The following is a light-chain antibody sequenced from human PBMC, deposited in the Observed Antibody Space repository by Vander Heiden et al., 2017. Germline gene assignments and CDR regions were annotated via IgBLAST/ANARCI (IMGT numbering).Light chain of an antibody. CDR3: QQSYSTLMYT. V-gene: IGKV1-39*01. J-gene: IGKJ2*01. Sequence: DIQMTHSPSSLSASLVDSVPIPCRARQSISSYLNWYQQKPGKAPKLLIYAASSLQSGVPSRFSGSGTGTGLTLTMSSLQPEDFATYYCQQSYSTLMYTFGQGTKLEIK. CDR1: QSISSY. CDR2: AAS.